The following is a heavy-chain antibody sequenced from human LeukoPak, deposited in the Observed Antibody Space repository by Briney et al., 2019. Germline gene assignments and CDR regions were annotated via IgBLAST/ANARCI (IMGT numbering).Heavy chain of an antibody. CDR1: GFTFSSYG. V-gene: IGHV3-23*01. Sequence: PGGSLRLSCAASGFTFSSYGMSWVRQAPGKGLEWVSAISGSGGSTYYADSVKGRFTISRDNAKNSLYLQMNSLRAEDTAIYYCARDLRVISFDNWGQGTLVSVSS. CDR3: ARDLRVISFDN. J-gene: IGHJ4*02. CDR2: ISGSGGST. D-gene: IGHD2-21*01.